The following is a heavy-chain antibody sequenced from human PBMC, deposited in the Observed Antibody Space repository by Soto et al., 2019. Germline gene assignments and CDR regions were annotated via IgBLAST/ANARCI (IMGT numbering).Heavy chain of an antibody. CDR1: GYTFTSYD. V-gene: IGHV1-18*01. D-gene: IGHD6-19*01. CDR3: VGKMPGWYPLKAFDT. Sequence: ASVKVSCKDSGYTFTSYDISWVRQAPGQGLEWMGWISAYNGNTNYAQKLQGRVTMTTDTSTSTAYMELRSLSSDDTAVYYCVGKMPGWYPLKAFDTWGKGSLVTVSS. CDR2: ISAYNGNT. J-gene: IGHJ5*02.